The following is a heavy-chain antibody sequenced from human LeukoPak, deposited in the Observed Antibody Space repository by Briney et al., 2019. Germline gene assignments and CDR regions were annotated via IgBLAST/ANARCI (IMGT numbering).Heavy chain of an antibody. CDR1: GFTFDDYA. V-gene: IGHV3-9*01. Sequence: GGSLRLSCAASGFTFDDYAMHWVRQAPGKGLEWVSSISWNSVTIGYADSVKGRFTVSRDNAKNSLYLQMNSLRAEDTALYYCAKVGATTGGSYQEKFFDYWGQGTLVTVSS. CDR2: ISWNSVTI. CDR3: AKVGATTGGSYQEKFFDY. D-gene: IGHD1-26*01. J-gene: IGHJ4*02.